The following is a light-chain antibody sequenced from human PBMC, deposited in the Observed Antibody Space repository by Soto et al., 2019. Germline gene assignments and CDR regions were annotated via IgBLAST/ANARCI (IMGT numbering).Light chain of an antibody. J-gene: IGKJ1*01. Sequence: EIVLTQSPGTLSLSPGERATLSCRASQSVSSSYLAWYQQKPGQAPRLLIYGASSRATGIPDRFSGSGSGTDFTLTISRLEPEGFAVYYCQQYGSAPQTFGQGTKVEIE. CDR3: QQYGSAPQT. CDR1: QSVSSSY. V-gene: IGKV3-20*01. CDR2: GAS.